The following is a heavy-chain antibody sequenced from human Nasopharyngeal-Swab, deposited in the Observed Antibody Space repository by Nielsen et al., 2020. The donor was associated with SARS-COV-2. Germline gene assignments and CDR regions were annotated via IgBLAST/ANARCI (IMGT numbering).Heavy chain of an antibody. J-gene: IGHJ4*02. D-gene: IGHD4-17*01. CDR1: GFTFSSYS. Sequence: GESMKISCAASGFTFSSYSMNWVREAPGKGLEWVSYISSSSSTIYYADSVKGRFTISRDNAKNSLYLQMNSLRAEDTAVYYCARDTGRSKMKPPDYWGQGTLVTVSS. CDR2: ISSSSSTI. CDR3: ARDTGRSKMKPPDY. V-gene: IGHV3-48*04.